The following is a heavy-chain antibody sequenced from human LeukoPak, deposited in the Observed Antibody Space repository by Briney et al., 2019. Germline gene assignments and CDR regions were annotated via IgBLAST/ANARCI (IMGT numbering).Heavy chain of an antibody. CDR3: ARVIRGYSYYFDY. CDR1: GGSISSYY. D-gene: IGHD4-23*01. V-gene: IGHV4-59*01. CDR2: IYYSGST. Sequence: SETPSLTCTVSGGSISSYYWSWIRQPPGKGLEWIGYIYYSGSTNYNPSLKSRVTISVDTSKNQFSLKLSSVTAADTAVYYCARVIRGYSYYFDYWGQGTLVTVSS. J-gene: IGHJ4*02.